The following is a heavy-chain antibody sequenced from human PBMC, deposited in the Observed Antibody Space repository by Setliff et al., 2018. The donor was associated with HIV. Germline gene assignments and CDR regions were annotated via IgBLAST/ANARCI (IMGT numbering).Heavy chain of an antibody. CDR3: ARDRDIVVVPASPQGYYYYMDV. D-gene: IGHD2-2*01. CDR1: GGSISSGNYY. V-gene: IGHV4-61*02. Sequence: PSETLSLTCTVSGGSISSGNYYWSWIRQPAGKGLEWIGRIYSSGSTNYNPSLKSRVAISINKSKNQFSLKLGSVTAADTAVYYCARDRDIVVVPASPQGYYYYMDVWGKGTTVTVSS. CDR2: IYSSGST. J-gene: IGHJ6*03.